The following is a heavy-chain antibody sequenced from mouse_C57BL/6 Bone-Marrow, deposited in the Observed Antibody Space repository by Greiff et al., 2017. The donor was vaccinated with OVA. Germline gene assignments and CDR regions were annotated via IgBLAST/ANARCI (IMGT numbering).Heavy chain of an antibody. CDR2: SRNKANDYTT. V-gene: IGHV7-1*01. CDR1: GFTFSDFY. J-gene: IGHJ3*01. CDR3: ARDAFGNYAFAY. D-gene: IGHD2-1*01. Sequence: EVQVVESGGGLVQSGRSLRLSCATSGFTFSDFYMEWVRQAPGKGLEWIAASRNKANDYTTEYSASVKGRFIVSRDTSQSILYLQMNALRAEDTAIYYCARDAFGNYAFAYWGQGTLVTVSA.